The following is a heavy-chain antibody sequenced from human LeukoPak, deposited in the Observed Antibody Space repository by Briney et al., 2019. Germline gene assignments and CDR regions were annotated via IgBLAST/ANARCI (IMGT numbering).Heavy chain of an antibody. CDR2: IYNTGGT. D-gene: IGHD6-19*01. Sequence: PGGSLRLSCAASGFTVNSDYMTWVRQAPGKGLEWVSVIYNTGGTYYADSVKGRFTISRDISRNTVYLQMNSLRAEDTAVYYCVRAGWDYWGQGTLVTVSS. CDR1: GFTVNSDY. CDR3: VRAGWDY. J-gene: IGHJ4*02. V-gene: IGHV3-66*01.